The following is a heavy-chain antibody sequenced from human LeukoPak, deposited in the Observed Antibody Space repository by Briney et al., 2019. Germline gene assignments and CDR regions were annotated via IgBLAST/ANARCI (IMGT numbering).Heavy chain of an antibody. CDR1: GFTVRSNY. Sequence: PGGSLRLSCATSGFTVRSNYMSWVRQAPGKGLEWVSVIYDSGTTYYADSVKGRILIFRDTSKNTVDLQMNSLRVEDTAVYYCAGRRSSGWYAYWGQGTLVTVSS. CDR3: AGRRSSGWYAY. CDR2: IYDSGTT. V-gene: IGHV3-53*01. J-gene: IGHJ4*02. D-gene: IGHD6-19*01.